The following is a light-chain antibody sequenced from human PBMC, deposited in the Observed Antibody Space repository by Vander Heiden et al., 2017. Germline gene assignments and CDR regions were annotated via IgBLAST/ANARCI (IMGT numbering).Light chain of an antibody. CDR2: EVS. J-gene: IGLJ3*02. CDR1: SSDVGGYNY. Sequence: QSALTQPPSASGSPGQSVTISCTGTSSDVGGYNYVSWYQQHPGKAPKLMIYEVSKRPSGVPDRFSGSKSVNTASLTVSGLQAEDEADYYCSSYAGSNNSWVFGGGTKLTVL. CDR3: SSYAGSNNSWV. V-gene: IGLV2-8*01.